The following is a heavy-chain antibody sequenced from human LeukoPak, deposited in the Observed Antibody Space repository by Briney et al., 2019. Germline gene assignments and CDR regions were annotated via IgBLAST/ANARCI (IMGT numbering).Heavy chain of an antibody. CDR2: IYYSGST. CDR1: GGSISSYY. V-gene: IGHV4-59*01. Sequence: NTSETLSLTCTVSGGSISSYYWSWIRQPPGKGLEWIGYIYYSGSTNYNPSLKSRVTISVDTSKNQFSLKLSSVTAADTAVYYCARDKRYYDFWSATQRFDAFDIWGQGTMVTVSS. J-gene: IGHJ3*02. D-gene: IGHD3-3*01. CDR3: ARDKRYYDFWSATQRFDAFDI.